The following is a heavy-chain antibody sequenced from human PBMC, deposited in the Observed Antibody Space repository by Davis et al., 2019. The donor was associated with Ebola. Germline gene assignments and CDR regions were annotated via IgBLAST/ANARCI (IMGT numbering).Heavy chain of an antibody. Sequence: MPSETLSLTCTVSGGSISSYYWSWIRQPPGKGLEWIGYIYYSGSTNYNPSLKSRVTISVDTSKNQFSLKLSSVTAADTAVYYCAREVVGAATPGDYYYYGMDVWGQGTTVTVSS. CDR3: AREVVGAATPGDYYYYGMDV. D-gene: IGHD2-15*01. J-gene: IGHJ6*02. CDR2: IYYSGST. V-gene: IGHV4-59*01. CDR1: GGSISSYY.